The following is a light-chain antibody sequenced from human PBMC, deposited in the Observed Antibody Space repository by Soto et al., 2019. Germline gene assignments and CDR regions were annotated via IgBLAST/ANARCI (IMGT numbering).Light chain of an antibody. V-gene: IGKV3-20*01. CDR1: QSVRSS. J-gene: IGKJ2*01. Sequence: EIVMTQSPATLSVSPGERATLSCRASQSVRSSLAWYQHKPGQVPRLLIYGTSNRATGIPDRFSGRGSGTDFTLTISSLEPEDFAVYYCQQFVTSGYTFGPGTKLEIK. CDR3: QQFVTSGYT. CDR2: GTS.